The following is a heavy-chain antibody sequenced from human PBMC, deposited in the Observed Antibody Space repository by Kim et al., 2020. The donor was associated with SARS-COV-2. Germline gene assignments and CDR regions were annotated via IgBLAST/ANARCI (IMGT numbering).Heavy chain of an antibody. J-gene: IGHJ5*02. D-gene: IGHD2-15*01. CDR3: ARHPSLVVVPYPNWFDP. Sequence: SETLSLTCTVSGGSISSSSYYWGWIRQPPGKGLEWIGSIYYSGSTYYNPSLKSRVTISVDTSKNQFSLKLSSVTAADTAVYYCARHPSLVVVPYPNWFDPWDQGTLVTVSS. CDR2: IYYSGST. V-gene: IGHV4-39*01. CDR1: GGSISSSSYY.